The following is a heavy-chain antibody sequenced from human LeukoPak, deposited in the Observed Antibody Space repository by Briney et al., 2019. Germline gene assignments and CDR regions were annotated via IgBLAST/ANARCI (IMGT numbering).Heavy chain of an antibody. J-gene: IGHJ4*02. V-gene: IGHV4-34*01. CDR2: IGHNGTT. CDR3: ARPSGGTPFKRFDY. D-gene: IGHD1-1*01. Sequence: SETLSLTCAVYGGSFSDYNWTWIRQPPGKGLEWVGEIGHNGTTNYNPSLKGRVTISLDTSKNQFSLRLTSVTAADTAVYYCARPSGGTPFKRFDYWGQGTLVTVSS. CDR1: GGSFSDYN.